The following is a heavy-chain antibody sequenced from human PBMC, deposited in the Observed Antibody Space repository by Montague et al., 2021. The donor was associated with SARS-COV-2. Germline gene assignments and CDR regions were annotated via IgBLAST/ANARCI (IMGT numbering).Heavy chain of an antibody. V-gene: IGHV4-61*01. J-gene: IGHJ4*02. CDR3: ARGFDY. CDR1: GGSISSSSYY. CDR2: IYYSGST. Sequence: SETLSLTCTVSGGSISSSSYYWSWIRQPPGKGLEWIGYIYYSGSTNYNPSLKSRVTISVDTSKNQFSLKPSSVTAADTAVYYCARGFDYWGQGTLVTVSS.